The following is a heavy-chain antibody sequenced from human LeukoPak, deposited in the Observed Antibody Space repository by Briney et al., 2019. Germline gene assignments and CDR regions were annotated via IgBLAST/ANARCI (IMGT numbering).Heavy chain of an antibody. V-gene: IGHV3-7*01. CDR1: GFTFGNFW. J-gene: IGHJ4*02. CDR2: MKGDGSLI. CDR3: ARLFGGVTTFDY. Sequence: GGSLRLSCAASGFTFGNFWMSWVRQAPGRGLQWVASMKGDGSLIYYVDSVKGRFTISRDNARNSLYLQMNSLRAEDTAVYYCARLFGGVTTFDYWGQGALVTVSS. D-gene: IGHD1-1*01.